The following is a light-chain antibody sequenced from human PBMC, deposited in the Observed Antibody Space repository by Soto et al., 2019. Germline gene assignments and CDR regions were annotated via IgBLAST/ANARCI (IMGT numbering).Light chain of an antibody. CDR1: QRVSGW. CDR2: KTS. CDR3: QHYNILCT. Sequence: DVQMTQSPSTLSASVGDRVTITCRASQRVSGWLDWYQQKPGKAPKLLIHKTSSLESDVPSMFSVSGSGTDFPLTISILQPDYIATYYYQHYNILCTLGQGTKLEIK. J-gene: IGKJ2*02. V-gene: IGKV1-5*03.